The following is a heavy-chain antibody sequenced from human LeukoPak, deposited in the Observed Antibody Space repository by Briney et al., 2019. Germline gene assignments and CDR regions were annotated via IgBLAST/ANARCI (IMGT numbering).Heavy chain of an antibody. Sequence: SETLSLTCTVSGDSISGPYWNWIRQSPGRGLEWIGYTHYTGETNYNPSLKSRLTMSVDTSNNQVYLRLSSVTAADTGVYYCGRNLGSGSDHWGQGTLVTVSS. V-gene: IGHV4-59*11. CDR3: GRNLGSGSDH. J-gene: IGHJ4*02. CDR2: THYTGET. D-gene: IGHD3-10*01. CDR1: GDSISGPY.